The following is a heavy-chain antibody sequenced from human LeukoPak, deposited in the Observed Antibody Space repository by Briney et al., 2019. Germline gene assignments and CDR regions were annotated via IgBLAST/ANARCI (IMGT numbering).Heavy chain of an antibody. CDR3: ARPTVEMATTDALDI. D-gene: IGHD5-24*01. V-gene: IGHV3-21*01. CDR1: GFTFSSYS. Sequence: GGSLRRSCAASGFTFSSYSMNWVRQAPGKGLEWVSSISSSSSYIYYADSVKGRFTISRDNATNSLYLQMNSLRAEDTAVYYCARPTVEMATTDALDIWGQGTMVTVSS. CDR2: ISSSSSYI. J-gene: IGHJ3*02.